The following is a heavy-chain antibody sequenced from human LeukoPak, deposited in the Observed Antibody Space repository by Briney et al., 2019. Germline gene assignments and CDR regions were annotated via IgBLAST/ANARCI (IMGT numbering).Heavy chain of an antibody. CDR2: INHSGST. CDR3: ARGLRDY. Sequence: GSLRLSCAASGFTFSSYAMSWVRQPPGKGLEWIGEINHSGSTNYNPSLKSRVTISVDTSKNQFSLKLSSVTAADTAVYYCARGLRDYWGQGTLVTVSS. V-gene: IGHV4-34*01. CDR1: GFTFSSYA. J-gene: IGHJ4*02.